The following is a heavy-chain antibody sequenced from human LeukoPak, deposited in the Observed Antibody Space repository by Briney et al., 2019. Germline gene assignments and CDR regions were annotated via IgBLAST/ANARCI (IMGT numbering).Heavy chain of an antibody. Sequence: GESLKISCKGSGYSFTSYWIGWVRQMPGKGLEWMGIIYPGDSDTRYSPSFQGQVTISADKSISTAYLQWSSLKASDTAMYYCASYYYGGNSKDAFDIWGQGTMVTVSS. CDR3: ASYYYGGNSKDAFDI. J-gene: IGHJ3*02. V-gene: IGHV5-51*01. CDR2: IYPGDSDT. D-gene: IGHD4-23*01. CDR1: GYSFTSYW.